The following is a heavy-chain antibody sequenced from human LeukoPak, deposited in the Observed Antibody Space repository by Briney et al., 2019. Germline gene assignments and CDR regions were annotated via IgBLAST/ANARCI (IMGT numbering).Heavy chain of an antibody. CDR1: GYTFTGYY. CDR3: ARSGLSSGWYRPYDSSGYFDY. CDR2: INPNSGGT. J-gene: IGHJ4*02. Sequence: ASVKVSCKASGYTFTGYYMHWVRQAPGQGREGLGWINPNSGGTNYAQKFQGRVTMTRGTSISTAYMELSRLRSDDTAVYYCARSGLSSGWYRPYDSSGYFDYWGQGTLVTVSS. V-gene: IGHV1-2*02. D-gene: IGHD3-22*01.